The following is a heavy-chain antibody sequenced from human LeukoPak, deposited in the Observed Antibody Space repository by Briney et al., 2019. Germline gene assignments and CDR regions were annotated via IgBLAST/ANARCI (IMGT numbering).Heavy chain of an antibody. CDR1: GFTFSSYS. CDR2: ISSSSSYI. Sequence: GGSLRLSCAASGFTFSSYSMNWVRQAPGKGPEWVSTISSSSSYIYYADSVKGRFTISRDNAKNSLYLQMNSLRAEDTAVYYCARGPSIRGYSYGPPDYWGQGTLVTVSS. V-gene: IGHV3-21*01. CDR3: ARGPSIRGYSYGPPDY. D-gene: IGHD5-18*01. J-gene: IGHJ4*02.